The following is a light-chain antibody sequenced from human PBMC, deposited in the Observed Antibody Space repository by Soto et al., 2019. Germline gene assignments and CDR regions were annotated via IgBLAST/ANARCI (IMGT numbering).Light chain of an antibody. CDR2: KAS. J-gene: IGKJ5*01. Sequence: DIQMTQSPXTLSASLGDRVTITCRASQSISRLLAWYQQKPGRAPTLLIYKASTLEIGVPSRFSGSGSGTEFTLTISSLQPDDFATYYCQQYNSYPLTFGQGTRLEIK. CDR3: QQYNSYPLT. CDR1: QSISRL. V-gene: IGKV1-5*03.